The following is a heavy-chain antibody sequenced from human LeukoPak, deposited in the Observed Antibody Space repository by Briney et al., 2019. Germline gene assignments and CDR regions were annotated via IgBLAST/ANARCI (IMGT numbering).Heavy chain of an antibody. J-gene: IGHJ6*03. Sequence: SETLSLTCTVSGGSISSSYWTWIRQPPGKGLEWIGYIYYSGSTNYNPSLKSRVTISVDTSKNQFSLNLSSVTAADAAVYYCASAIAEDFYYYYMDVWGKGTTVTVSS. CDR1: GGSISSSY. CDR3: ASAIAEDFYYYYMDV. D-gene: IGHD1-14*01. CDR2: IYYSGST. V-gene: IGHV4-59*01.